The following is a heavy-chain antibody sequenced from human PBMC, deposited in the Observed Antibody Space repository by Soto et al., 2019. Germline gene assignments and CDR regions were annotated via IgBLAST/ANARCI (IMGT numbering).Heavy chain of an antibody. CDR3: ARGRYGYSANWHFDL. Sequence: PGGSLRLSCAASGFTFSDYGMHWVRQAPGKGLDWVVVIWYDESNKYLADSVRGRFSISRDNSKNTLFLEMDSLRADDTAVYFCARGRYGYSANWHFDLWGRGTQVTVSS. D-gene: IGHD4-4*01. V-gene: IGHV3-33*01. CDR2: IWYDESNK. CDR1: GFTFSDYG. J-gene: IGHJ2*01.